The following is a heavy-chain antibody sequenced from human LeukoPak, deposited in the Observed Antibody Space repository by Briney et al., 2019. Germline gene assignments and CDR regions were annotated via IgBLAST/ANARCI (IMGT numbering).Heavy chain of an antibody. CDR2: IGTSNLNI. CDR3: VRDDAWAFDY. D-gene: IGHD3-16*01. Sequence: GGSLRLSCAASGFTFSSYAMSWVRQAPGKGLEWVAYIGTSNLNIHYADSVKGRFTISRDDAKNSLYLQMNSLRAEDTAVYYCVRDDAWAFDYWGQGTLVTVSS. CDR1: GFTFSSYA. V-gene: IGHV3-48*01. J-gene: IGHJ4*02.